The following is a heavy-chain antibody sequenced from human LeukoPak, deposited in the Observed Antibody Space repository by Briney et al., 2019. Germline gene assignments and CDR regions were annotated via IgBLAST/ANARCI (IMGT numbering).Heavy chain of an antibody. CDR1: GITLSNYG. CDR3: AKRGVVIRVILVGFHKEAYYFDS. D-gene: IGHD3-22*01. Sequence: GGSLRLSCAVSGITLSNYGMSWVRQAPGKGLEWVAGISDSGGRTTYADSVKGRFTMSRDNPKNTLYLQMNSLGAEDTAMYFCAKRGVVIRVILVGFHKEAYYFDSWGQGALVTVSS. CDR2: ISDSGGRT. V-gene: IGHV3-23*01. J-gene: IGHJ4*02.